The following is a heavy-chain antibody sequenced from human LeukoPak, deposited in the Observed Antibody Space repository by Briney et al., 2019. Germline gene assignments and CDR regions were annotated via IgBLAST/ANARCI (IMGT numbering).Heavy chain of an antibody. V-gene: IGHV3-23*01. D-gene: IGHD3-10*01. J-gene: IGHJ3*02. CDR2: ISGSGGST. CDR1: GFIFSNAW. CDR3: AKGSTYYYGSGSPTGAFDI. Sequence: PGGSLRLSCGGSGFIFSNAWMNWVRQAPGKGLEWVSAISGSGGSTYYADSVKGRFTISRDNSKNTLYLQMNSLRAEDTAVYYCAKGSTYYYGSGSPTGAFDIWGQGTMVTVSS.